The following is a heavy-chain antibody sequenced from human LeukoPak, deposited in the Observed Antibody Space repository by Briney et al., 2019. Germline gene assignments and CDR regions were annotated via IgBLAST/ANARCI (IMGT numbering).Heavy chain of an antibody. CDR1: GFSFRDYD. V-gene: IGHV3-13*01. CDR2: IHTGGDT. Sequence: GGSLRLSCAASGFSFRDYDMHWVRQRKGQGLEWVSGIHTGGDTYYADSVKGRFAISRENVKTSLYLQMDSLGAGDTAVYYCARGYSYGIYYFDYWGQGTQVTVSS. J-gene: IGHJ4*02. CDR3: ARGYSYGIYYFDY. D-gene: IGHD5-18*01.